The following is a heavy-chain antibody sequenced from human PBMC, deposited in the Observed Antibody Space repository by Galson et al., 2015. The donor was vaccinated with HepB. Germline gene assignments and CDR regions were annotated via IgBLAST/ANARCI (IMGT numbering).Heavy chain of an antibody. Sequence: SLRLSCAASGFTFSGSAMHWVRQASGKGLEWVGRIRSKANSYATAYAASVKGRFTISRDDSKNTAYLQMNSLKTEDTAVYYCTRGGELLIGLDWFDPWGQGTLVTVSS. CDR2: IRSKANSYAT. CDR3: TRGGELLIGLDWFDP. J-gene: IGHJ5*02. CDR1: GFTFSGSA. D-gene: IGHD1-26*01. V-gene: IGHV3-73*01.